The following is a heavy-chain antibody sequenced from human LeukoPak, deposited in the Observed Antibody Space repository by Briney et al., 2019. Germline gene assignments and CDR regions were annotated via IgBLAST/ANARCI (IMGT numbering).Heavy chain of an antibody. CDR1: VGTFISYA. J-gene: IGHJ6*03. Sequence: GASVNVSCKASVGTFISYAISWVRQAPGQGREWMGGIIPIFGTANYAQKFQGRVTITTDESTSTAYMELRSLRAEDTAVYYCARDRAAARPPYYYYYMDVWGKGTTVTVSS. V-gene: IGHV1-69*05. D-gene: IGHD6-6*01. CDR2: IIPIFGTA. CDR3: ARDRAAARPPYYYYYMDV.